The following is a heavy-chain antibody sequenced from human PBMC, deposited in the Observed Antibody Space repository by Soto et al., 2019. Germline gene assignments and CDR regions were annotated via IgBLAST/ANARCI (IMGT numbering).Heavy chain of an antibody. Sequence: EVQLVESGGGLVQPGRSLRLSCAASGFTFDDYAMHWVRQAPGKGLEWVSGISWNSGSIGYADSVKGRFTISRDNGKNSLYLKMNSLRAEDTALYYCAKTYDYIWGSYRQSGYFDYWGRGTLVSVSS. CDR3: AKTYDYIWGSYRQSGYFDY. CDR1: GFTFDDYA. J-gene: IGHJ4*02. D-gene: IGHD3-16*02. V-gene: IGHV3-9*01. CDR2: ISWNSGSI.